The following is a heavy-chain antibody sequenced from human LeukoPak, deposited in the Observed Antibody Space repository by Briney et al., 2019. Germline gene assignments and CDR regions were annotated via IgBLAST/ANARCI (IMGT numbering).Heavy chain of an antibody. Sequence: GGSLRLSCAASGFTFSSYEMNWVRQAPGKGLEWVSYISSSGSTIYYADSVKGRFTISRDNSKNTLYLQMNSLRAEDTAVYYCAKEAYGVRRFDYWGQGTLVTVSS. CDR3: AKEAYGVRRFDY. CDR2: ISSSGSTI. V-gene: IGHV3-48*03. CDR1: GFTFSSYE. D-gene: IGHD3-10*01. J-gene: IGHJ4*02.